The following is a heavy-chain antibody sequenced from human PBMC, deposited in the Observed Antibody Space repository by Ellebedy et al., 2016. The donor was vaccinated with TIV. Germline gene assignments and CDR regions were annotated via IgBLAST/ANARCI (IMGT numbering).Heavy chain of an antibody. CDR3: TTTPRDSSGHFDY. V-gene: IGHV3-73*01. CDR1: GFTFSGSA. D-gene: IGHD3-22*01. CDR2: IRTKINSYAT. J-gene: IGHJ4*02. Sequence: PGGSLRLSCAVSGFTFSGSAVHWVRQASGKGLEWVGRIRTKINSYATAYASSVKGRFTISRDDSKNTAYLQMNSLKTEDTALYYCTTTPRDSSGHFDYWGQGTLVTVSS.